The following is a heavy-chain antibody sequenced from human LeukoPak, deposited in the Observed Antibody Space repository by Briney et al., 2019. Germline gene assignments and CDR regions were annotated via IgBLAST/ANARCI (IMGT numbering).Heavy chain of an antibody. CDR2: IRDSGEA. Sequence: GESLRLSCAVSGFRVSDYYMGWVRQAPGKGLEWVGLIRDSGEAFYADFVRGRFAISRDESENTLYLQMNSLRVEDTAVYFCARDRAALQDWVEFDPWGQGTPVIVSS. V-gene: IGHV3-66*03. CDR3: ARDRAALQDWVEFDP. CDR1: GFRVSDYY. D-gene: IGHD3/OR15-3a*01. J-gene: IGHJ5*02.